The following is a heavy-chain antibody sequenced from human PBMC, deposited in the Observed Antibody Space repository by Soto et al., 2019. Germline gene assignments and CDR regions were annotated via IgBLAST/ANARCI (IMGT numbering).Heavy chain of an antibody. Sequence: QVQLVESGGGVVQPGRSLRLSCAASGFTFSSYGMHWVRQAPGKGLEWVAVISYDGSNKYYADYVKGRFTISRDNSKNTLYLQMNSLRAEDTAVYYCAKITSQLHSIAVASTDYWGQGTLVTVSS. CDR3: AKITSQLHSIAVASTDY. J-gene: IGHJ4*02. CDR2: ISYDGSNK. V-gene: IGHV3-30*18. CDR1: GFTFSSYG. D-gene: IGHD6-19*01.